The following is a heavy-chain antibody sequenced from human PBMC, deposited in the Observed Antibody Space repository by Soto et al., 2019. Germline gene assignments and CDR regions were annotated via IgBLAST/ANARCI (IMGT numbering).Heavy chain of an antibody. CDR3: ARAVAARRWGFDI. CDR1: KFTFSNYW. V-gene: IGHV3-7*01. CDR2: IKQDGSDK. D-gene: IGHD6-6*01. Sequence: EVQLVESGGGLVQPGGSLRLSCAASKFTFSNYWMPWVRQAPGKGLEWVANIKQDGSDKYYVDSVKGRFTISRDNAKNTLHLQMNSPRTEDTALYYFARAVAARRWGFDIWGQGTMVTFSS. J-gene: IGHJ3*02.